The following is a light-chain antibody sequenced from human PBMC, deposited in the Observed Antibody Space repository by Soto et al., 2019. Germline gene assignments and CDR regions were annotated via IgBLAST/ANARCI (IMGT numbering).Light chain of an antibody. CDR1: QSVSSYS. Sequence: EIVLTQSPGTLSLSPGERATVSCRASQSVSSYSLAFYXKKPVXXXXXVXXXXXSXXVGIPDRFSGSGSGTDFTLTISGLEPEDFAVYYCQQYGSSLTWTFGQGTKVDIK. CDR3: QQYGSSLTWT. V-gene: IGKV3-20*01. CDR2: XXX. J-gene: IGKJ1*01.